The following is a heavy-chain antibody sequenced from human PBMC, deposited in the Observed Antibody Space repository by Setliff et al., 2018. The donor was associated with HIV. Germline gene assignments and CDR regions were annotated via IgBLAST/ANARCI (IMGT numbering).Heavy chain of an antibody. J-gene: IGHJ4*02. Sequence: GASMKVSCKASGYTFTSYAMHWVRRAPVQRLEGMGWINAGNVNTKYSQKFQGRVTITRDTSASTAYMELSSLRSEDTAVYYCASDSTYGSGSYPFDYWGQGTLVTVSS. V-gene: IGHV1-3*01. CDR1: GYTFTSYA. CDR3: ASDSTYGSGSYPFDY. D-gene: IGHD3-10*01. CDR2: INAGNVNT.